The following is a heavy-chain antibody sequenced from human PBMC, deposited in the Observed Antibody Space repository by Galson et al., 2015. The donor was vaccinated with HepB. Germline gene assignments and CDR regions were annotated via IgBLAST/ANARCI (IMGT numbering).Heavy chain of an antibody. V-gene: IGHV3-23*01. Sequence: SLRLSCAASGFILRDYAMSWVRQAPGKGLEWVSAISGSGDTTYYADAVKGRFTISRDNSKNTLYLQMNSLRAEDTAVYYCAKDDFWSGYGGGMDVWGQGTTVTVSS. CDR2: ISGSGDTT. J-gene: IGHJ6*02. D-gene: IGHD3-3*01. CDR3: AKDDFWSGYGGGMDV. CDR1: GFILRDYA.